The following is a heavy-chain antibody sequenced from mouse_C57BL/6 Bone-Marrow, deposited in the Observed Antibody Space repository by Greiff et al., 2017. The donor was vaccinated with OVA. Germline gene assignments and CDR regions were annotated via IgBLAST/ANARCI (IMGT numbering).Heavy chain of an antibody. V-gene: IGHV5-4*01. CDR1: GFTFSSYA. J-gene: IGHJ4*01. CDR2: ISDGGSYT. D-gene: IGHD1-1*01. Sequence: EVQVVESGGGLVKPGGSLKLSCAASGFTFSSYAMSWVRQTPEKRLEWVATISDGGSYTYYPDNVKGRFTISRDNAKNNLYLQMSHLKSEDTAMYYCARGRITTVVAHYAMDYWGQGTSVTVSS. CDR3: ARGRITTVVAHYAMDY.